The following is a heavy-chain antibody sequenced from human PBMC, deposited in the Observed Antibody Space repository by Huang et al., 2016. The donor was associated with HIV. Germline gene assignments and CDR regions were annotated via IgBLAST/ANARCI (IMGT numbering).Heavy chain of an antibody. CDR3: ARGMVRGVTLNWFDP. V-gene: IGHV3-53*02. D-gene: IGHD3-10*01. Sequence: EVQLVETGGGLIQPGGSLRLSSSASGFTVSSNYMSWVRQAPGKGLKGVSVIYSGDSTDYADSVEGRFTISGDNAKNTLYLQRNSLRAEDTAVYDCARGMVRGVTLNWFDPWGQGTLVTVSS. CDR2: IYSGDST. J-gene: IGHJ5*02. CDR1: GFTVSSNY.